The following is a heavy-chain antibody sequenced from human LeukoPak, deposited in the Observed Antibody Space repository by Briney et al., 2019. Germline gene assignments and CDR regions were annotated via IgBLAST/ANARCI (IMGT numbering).Heavy chain of an antibody. Sequence: ASVKVSCKASGYTFTSYDINWVRQATGQGLEWMGWMNPNSGNTGYAHKFQGRVTMTRNTSISTAYMELSSLRSEDTAVYYCARAPRYSFDPWGQGTLVTVSS. CDR1: GYTFTSYD. V-gene: IGHV1-8*01. J-gene: IGHJ5*02. CDR3: ARAPRYSFDP. CDR2: MNPNSGNT.